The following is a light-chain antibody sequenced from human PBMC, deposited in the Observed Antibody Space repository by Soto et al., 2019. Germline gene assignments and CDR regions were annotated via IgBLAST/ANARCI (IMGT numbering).Light chain of an antibody. CDR1: QSVSNN. V-gene: IGKV3-15*01. Sequence: EIVMTQSPATLSVSPGERATLSCRASQSVSNNLAWYQHKPGQAPRLLIYGASSRATGIPARFSGSGSGTEFTLTISSLQSEEYAVYYCQQYNNWPLTFGQGTKVEIK. CDR3: QQYNNWPLT. J-gene: IGKJ1*01. CDR2: GAS.